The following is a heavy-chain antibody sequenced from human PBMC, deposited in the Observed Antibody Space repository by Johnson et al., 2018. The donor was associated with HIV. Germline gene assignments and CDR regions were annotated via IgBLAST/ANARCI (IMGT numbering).Heavy chain of an antibody. V-gene: IGHV3-30*02. CDR1: GFTFSSYA. Sequence: QVQLVESGGGLVQPGGSLRLSCAASGFTFSSYAMHWVRQAPGKGLEWVAVIRYDGSNKYYADSVKGRFTISRDNSKNTVYLQMNSLRAEDTAVYFCARDSQTYDYVWGSYRLKGDDAFDIWGQGTMVTVSS. J-gene: IGHJ3*02. CDR2: IRYDGSNK. D-gene: IGHD3-16*02. CDR3: ARDSQTYDYVWGSYRLKGDDAFDI.